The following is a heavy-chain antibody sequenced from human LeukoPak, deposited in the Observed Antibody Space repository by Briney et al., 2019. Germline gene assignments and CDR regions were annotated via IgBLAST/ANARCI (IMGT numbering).Heavy chain of an antibody. D-gene: IGHD6-25*01. J-gene: IGHJ6*02. CDR2: MNPNSGST. V-gene: IGHV1-8*01. CDR3: ARPPSSGGYYYYYGMDV. Sequence: GSVNVSCKASGYTFTSYEINGVRQAAGQGLEGMGWMNPNSGSTGYAQKFQGRVTMTRTTSISTAYMELSSLRSEDTAVYFCARPPSSGGYYYYYGMDVWGQGTTVTVSS. CDR1: GYTFTSYE.